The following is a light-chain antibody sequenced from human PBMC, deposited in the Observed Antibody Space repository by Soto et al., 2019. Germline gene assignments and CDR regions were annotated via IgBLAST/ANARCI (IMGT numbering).Light chain of an antibody. CDR1: RSVSNNY. V-gene: IGKV3-20*01. CDR3: QQYGSSGT. CDR2: GAS. Sequence: IVLTHSPGTLSLSPGEIATLSFRAIRSVSNNYLSWYQQKPGQAPRLLIYGASNRATGIPDRFSGSGSGTDFTLAISRLEPEDFAVYYCQQYGSSGTFGQGTKVDIK. J-gene: IGKJ1*01.